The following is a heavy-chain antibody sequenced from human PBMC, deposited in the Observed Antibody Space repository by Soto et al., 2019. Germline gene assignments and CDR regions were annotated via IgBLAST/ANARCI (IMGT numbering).Heavy chain of an antibody. V-gene: IGHV1-69*13. CDR3: ARGTHSGFYDSSGYPPPVYYYYGMDV. J-gene: IGHJ6*02. D-gene: IGHD3-22*01. Sequence: ASVKGSCKTSGFRFSSSAVQWVRQAPGQGLEWMGGIIPIFGTANYAQKFQGRVTITADESTSTAYMELSSLRSEDTAVYYCARGTHSGFYDSSGYPPPVYYYYGMDVWGQGTTVTVSS. CDR2: IIPIFGTA. CDR1: GFRFSSSA.